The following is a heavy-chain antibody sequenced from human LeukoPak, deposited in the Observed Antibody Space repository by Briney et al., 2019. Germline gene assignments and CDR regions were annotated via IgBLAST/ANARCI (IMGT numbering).Heavy chain of an antibody. CDR2: IKTDGSET. Sequence: PSETLSLTCAVYGGSFSGYYWSWVRQAPGKGLEWVANIKTDGSETYYVDSVKGRFTISRDNAKNSVYLQMNSLRAEDTAIYYCARTGKFDSWGQGTLVTVSA. J-gene: IGHJ5*01. V-gene: IGHV3-7*05. CDR1: GGSFSGYY. CDR3: ARTGKFDS.